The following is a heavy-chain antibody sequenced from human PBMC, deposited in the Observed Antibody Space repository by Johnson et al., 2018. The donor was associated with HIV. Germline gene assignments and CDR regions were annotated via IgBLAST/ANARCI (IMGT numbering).Heavy chain of an antibody. V-gene: IGHV3-33*08. CDR3: ARGPLYYFASGLWAFDI. CDR1: GFTVSSYY. D-gene: IGHD3-10*01. Sequence: QVQLVQSGGGFVQPGGSLRLSCAASGFTVSSYYMSWVRQAPGKGLEWLAVIWFDGSNKDYADSVKGRFTISRDNSKNTLYLEMNSLNTEDTAVYYCARGPLYYFASGLWAFDIWGQGTMVTVAS. CDR2: IWFDGSNK. J-gene: IGHJ3*02.